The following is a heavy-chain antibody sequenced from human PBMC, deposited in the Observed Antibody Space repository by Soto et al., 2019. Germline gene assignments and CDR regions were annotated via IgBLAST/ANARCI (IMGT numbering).Heavy chain of an antibody. CDR2: IYSSGNT. CDR1: GDYISSYH. CDR3: ARAAVPATCCAFDI. J-gene: IGHJ3*02. V-gene: IGHV4-59*01. D-gene: IGHD1-26*01. Sequence: SETLSLTCTGSGDYISSYHWSWIRQPPGKGLEWVGFIYSSGNTNYNHSLKSRVTISTDTSKNQFSLKLTSVTAADTVVYYCARAAVPATCCAFDIWGQGTMVTVSS.